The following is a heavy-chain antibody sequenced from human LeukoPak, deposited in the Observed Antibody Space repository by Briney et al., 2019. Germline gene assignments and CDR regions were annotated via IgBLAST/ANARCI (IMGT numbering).Heavy chain of an antibody. V-gene: IGHV3-15*01. J-gene: IGHJ6*03. D-gene: IGHD5-18*01. CDR1: GFTFSNAW. CDR3: TTDGAAMGYYYYYMDV. CDR2: IKSKTDGGTT. Sequence: GGSLRLSCAASGFTFSNAWMSWVRQAPGKGLEWVGRIKSKTDGGTTDYAAPVKGRFTISRDDSKNTLYLQMNSLKTEDTAVYYCTTDGAAMGYYYYYMDVWGKGTTVTVSS.